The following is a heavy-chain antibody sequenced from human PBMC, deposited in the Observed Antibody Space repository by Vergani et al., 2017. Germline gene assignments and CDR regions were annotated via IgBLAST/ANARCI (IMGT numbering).Heavy chain of an antibody. D-gene: IGHD3-3*01. Sequence: EVQLVESGGGLVQPGGSLRLSCAASGFTFRSYSMNWVRQAPGKGLEWVSYISSSSSTIYYADSVKGRFTISRDNAKNSLYLQMNSLRAEDTAVYYCARDPTITIFGVVIPAFDPWGQGTLVTVSS. CDR1: GFTFRSYS. CDR2: ISSSSSTI. CDR3: ARDPTITIFGVVIPAFDP. V-gene: IGHV3-48*01. J-gene: IGHJ5*02.